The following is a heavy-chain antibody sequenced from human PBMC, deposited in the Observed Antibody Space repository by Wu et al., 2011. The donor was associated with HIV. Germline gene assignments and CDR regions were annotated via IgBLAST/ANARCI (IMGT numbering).Heavy chain of an antibody. Sequence: QVQLVQSGAEVKKLGASVKVSCKASGYTFTGYYMHWVRQAPGQGLEWMGWINPNSGGTKYAQKFQGRLTMTRDTSISTAYMELSRLRSDDTAVYYCARGTDSHYYYYYYMDVWGKGPRSPSP. D-gene: IGHD3-22*01. CDR3: ARGTDSHYYYYYYMDV. CDR1: GYTFTGYY. V-gene: IGHV1-2*02. J-gene: IGHJ6*03. CDR2: INPNSGGT.